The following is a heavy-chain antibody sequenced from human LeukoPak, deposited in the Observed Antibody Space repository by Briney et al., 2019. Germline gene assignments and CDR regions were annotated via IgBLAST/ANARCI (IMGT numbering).Heavy chain of an antibody. CDR2: ISSSSSYI. CDR1: GFTFSSYS. Sequence: KPGGSLRLSCAASGFTFSSYSMNWVRQAPGKGLEWVSSISSSSSYIYYADSVKGRFTISRDNAKNSLYLQMNSLRAEDTAVYYCARVRTGGSYLGQDYYYYYYMDVWGKGTTVTVSS. D-gene: IGHD1-26*01. V-gene: IGHV3-21*01. CDR3: ARVRTGGSYLGQDYYYYYYMDV. J-gene: IGHJ6*03.